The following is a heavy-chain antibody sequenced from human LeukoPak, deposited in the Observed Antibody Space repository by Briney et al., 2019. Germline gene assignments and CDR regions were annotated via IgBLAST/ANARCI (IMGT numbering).Heavy chain of an antibody. J-gene: IGHJ4*02. Sequence: SETLSLTCAVYGGSFSGYYWSWLRQPPGKGLEWIGEINHSGSTNYNPSLKSRVTISVDTSKNQFSLKLSSVTAADTAVYYCARARRGVAATDTYDYWGQGTLVTVSS. CDR3: ARARRGVAATDTYDY. V-gene: IGHV4-34*01. CDR1: GGSFSGYY. CDR2: INHSGST. D-gene: IGHD2-15*01.